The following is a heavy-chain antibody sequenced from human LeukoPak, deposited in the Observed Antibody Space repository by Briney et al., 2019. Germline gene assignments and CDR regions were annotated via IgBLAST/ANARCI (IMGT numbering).Heavy chain of an antibody. CDR1: GFTFSSYA. J-gene: IGHJ4*02. CDR2: ISYDGSNK. CDR3: ARDGVGYYDSSGLNPFDY. Sequence: GRSLRLSCAASGFTFSSYAMHWVRQAPGKGLEWVAVISYDGSNKYYADSVKGRFTISRDNSKSTLYLQMNSLRAEDTAVYYCARDGVGYYDSSGLNPFDYWGQGTLVTVSS. V-gene: IGHV3-30-3*01. D-gene: IGHD3-22*01.